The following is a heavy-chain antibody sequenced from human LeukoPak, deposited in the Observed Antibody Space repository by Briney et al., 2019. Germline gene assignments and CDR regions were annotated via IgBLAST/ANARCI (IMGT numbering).Heavy chain of an antibody. J-gene: IGHJ5*02. Sequence: SVKVSCKASGGTFSSYAISWVRQAPGPGLEWMGRIIPILGIANYAQKFQGRVTITADKSTSTAYMELSSLRSEDTAVYYCARGGSYYGSGKDWFDPWGQGTLVTVSS. D-gene: IGHD3-10*01. V-gene: IGHV1-69*04. CDR3: ARGGSYYGSGKDWFDP. CDR2: IIPILGIA. CDR1: GGTFSSYA.